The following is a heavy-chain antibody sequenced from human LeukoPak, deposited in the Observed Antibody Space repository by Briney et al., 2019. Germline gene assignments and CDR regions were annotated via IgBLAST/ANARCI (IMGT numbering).Heavy chain of an antibody. CDR1: GGSISSYY. V-gene: IGHV4-59*08. J-gene: IGHJ6*02. CDR2: IYYSGST. Sequence: SETLFLTCTVSGGSISSYYWSWIRQPPGKGLEWIGYIYYSGSTNYNPSLKSRVTISVDTSKNQISLKLSSVTAADTAVYYCARFSYYYDSSGSDVWGQGTTVTVSS. CDR3: ARFSYYYDSSGSDV. D-gene: IGHD3-22*01.